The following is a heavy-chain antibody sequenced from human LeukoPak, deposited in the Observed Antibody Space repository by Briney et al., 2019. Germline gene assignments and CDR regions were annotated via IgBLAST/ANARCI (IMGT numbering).Heavy chain of an antibody. D-gene: IGHD3-10*01. CDR1: GFTFSTSW. Sequence: PGGSLRLSCAASGFTFSTSWMHWVRQAPGKGLVWLSRINIDGSNTNYADSVKSRFTISRDNAKNTLYLQMNSLRAEDTAVYYCARDETTHYYGSGSHDYWGQGTLVTVSS. CDR3: ARDETTHYYGSGSHDY. V-gene: IGHV3-74*01. J-gene: IGHJ4*02. CDR2: INIDGSNT.